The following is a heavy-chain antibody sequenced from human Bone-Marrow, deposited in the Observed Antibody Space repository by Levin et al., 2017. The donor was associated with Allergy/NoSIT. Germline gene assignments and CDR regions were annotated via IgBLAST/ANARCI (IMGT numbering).Heavy chain of an antibody. V-gene: IGHV3-66*01. D-gene: IGHD3-10*01. Sequence: GGSLRLSCTASGFTLSANYMSWVRQAPGKGLEWVSLIYTAGATYYADSVKGTFTITRDKSKNTLVIQMYSVSADDTAVYLGARDWPFGSGPYDAFDIWGPGTMVTVSS. CDR1: GFTLSANY. CDR2: IYTAGAT. CDR3: ARDWPFGSGPYDAFDI. J-gene: IGHJ3*02.